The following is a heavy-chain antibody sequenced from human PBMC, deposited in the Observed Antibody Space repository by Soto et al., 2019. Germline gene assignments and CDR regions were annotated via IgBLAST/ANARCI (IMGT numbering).Heavy chain of an antibody. D-gene: IGHD3-9*01. CDR3: AKEPYYDILADSYYSYGMDV. J-gene: IGHJ6*02. Sequence: EVQLLESGGGLVQPGGSLRLSCAASGFTFSTYAMTWVRQAPGQGLEWVSTVTGSGANTFDADSVKGRFTISRDNSKDTMYLQMNSLRPEDAAVYYCAKEPYYDILADSYYSYGMDVWGQGTPVTVSS. V-gene: IGHV3-23*01. CDR1: GFTFSTYA. CDR2: VTGSGANT.